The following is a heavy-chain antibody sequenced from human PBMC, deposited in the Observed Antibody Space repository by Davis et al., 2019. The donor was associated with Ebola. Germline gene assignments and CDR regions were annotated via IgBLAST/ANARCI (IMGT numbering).Heavy chain of an antibody. CDR3: ARDGVPAALDY. V-gene: IGHV3-7*01. J-gene: IGHJ4*02. CDR2: IKQDGSEK. Sequence: PGGSLRLSCAASGFTFSRDWMTWARQAPGKGLEWVANIKQDGSEKYYVDSVKGRFTISRDNAKNSLYLQMNSLRAEDMAVYYCARDGVPAALDYWGQGTLVTVSS. CDR1: GFTFSRDW. D-gene: IGHD2-2*01.